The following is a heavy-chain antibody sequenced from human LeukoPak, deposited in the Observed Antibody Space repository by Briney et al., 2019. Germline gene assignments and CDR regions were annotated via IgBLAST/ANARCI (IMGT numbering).Heavy chain of an antibody. J-gene: IGHJ5*02. CDR2: ISSRSSTI. V-gene: IGHV3-48*01. CDR1: GFTFSSCS. D-gene: IGHD6-13*01. Sequence: GGSLRLSCAASGFTFSSCSMNWVRQAPGKGLEWVSYISSRSSTIYYADSVKGRFTISRDNAKNSLYLQMNSLRAEDTAVYYCARDNRYSIFNWFDPWGQGTLVTVSS. CDR3: ARDNRYSIFNWFDP.